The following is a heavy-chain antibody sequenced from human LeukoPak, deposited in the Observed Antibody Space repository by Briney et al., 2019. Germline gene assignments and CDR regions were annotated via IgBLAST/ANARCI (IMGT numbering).Heavy chain of an antibody. D-gene: IGHD3-22*01. J-gene: IGHJ3*02. Sequence: GGSLRLSCAASGFTFSSFSMNWVRQAPAKGLEWVSSISSSSYIYYADSVKGRFTISRDNAKNSLYLQMNSLRAEDTAVYYCARDTMIVVDDAFDIWGQGTMVTVSS. V-gene: IGHV3-21*01. CDR1: GFTFSSFS. CDR2: ISSSSYI. CDR3: ARDTMIVVDDAFDI.